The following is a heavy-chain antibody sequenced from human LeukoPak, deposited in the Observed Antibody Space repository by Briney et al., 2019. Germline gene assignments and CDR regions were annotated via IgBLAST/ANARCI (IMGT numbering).Heavy chain of an antibody. CDR2: ISGGGDIT. Sequence: GGSLRLSCAASGFAFSTYGMHWVRQAPGKGLEWVSAISGGGDITCYADSVTGRFTISRDNSKDTLFLQMHSLRPGDTAVYYCVREDTPATANYWGQGTLVTISS. D-gene: IGHD2-21*02. CDR3: VREDTPATANY. CDR1: GFAFSTYG. V-gene: IGHV3-23*01. J-gene: IGHJ4*02.